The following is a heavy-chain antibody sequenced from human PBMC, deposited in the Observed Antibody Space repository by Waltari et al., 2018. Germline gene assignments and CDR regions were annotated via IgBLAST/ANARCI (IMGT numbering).Heavy chain of an antibody. CDR1: GYTFPSYA. CDR3: ASDSPQIAVAGPHGY. V-gene: IGHV1-3*01. D-gene: IGHD6-19*01. Sequence: QVQLVQSGAEVKKPGASVKVSCKASGYTFPSYAMHLVRQAPGQRLEWMGWIKAGKGNTKYEQKCQGRVTMSRETSASTAYMALSSRRTEDTDVYYWASDSPQIAVAGPHGYWGQGTLGTVS. CDR2: IKAGKGNT. J-gene: IGHJ4*02.